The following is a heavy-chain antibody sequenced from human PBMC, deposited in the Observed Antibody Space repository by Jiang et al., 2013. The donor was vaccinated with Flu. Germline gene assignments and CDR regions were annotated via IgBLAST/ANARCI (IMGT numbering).Heavy chain of an antibody. CDR2: ISGRDDST. CDR3: AKDFTSFYDSSGYYYFDY. V-gene: IGHV3-23*04. Sequence: VQLVESGGGLVQPGGSLRLSCAASGFTFSDYAMSWVRQAPGKGLEWVSVISGRDDSTFYADSVKGRFTISRDNSKNTVYLRMNSLRADDTAVYYCAKDFTSFYDSSGYYYFDYWGQGPWSPSPQ. CDR1: GFTFSDYA. J-gene: IGHJ4*02. D-gene: IGHD3-22*01.